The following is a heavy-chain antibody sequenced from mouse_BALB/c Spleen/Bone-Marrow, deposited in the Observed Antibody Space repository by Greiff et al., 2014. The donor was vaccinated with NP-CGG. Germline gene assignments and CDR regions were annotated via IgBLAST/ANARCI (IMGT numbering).Heavy chain of an antibody. Sequence: DVKLVESGGGLVKPGGSLKLSCAASGFTFSDYYIYWVRQTPGKRLEWVGTISDGGNYSYYPDSVKGRFTITRDKAKNNLYLQMSSNKSEDKAMYYCARSRMWYGALDYWGQGTSLTVSS. D-gene: IGHD1-1*02. V-gene: IGHV5-4*02. CDR2: ISDGGNYS. CDR1: GFTFSDYY. J-gene: IGHJ4*01. CDR3: ARSRMWYGALDY.